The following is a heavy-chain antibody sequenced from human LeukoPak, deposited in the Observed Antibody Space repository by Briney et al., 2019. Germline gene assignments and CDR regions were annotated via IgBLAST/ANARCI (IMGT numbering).Heavy chain of an antibody. V-gene: IGHV3-21*06. Sequence: PGGSLRLSCTASGLTFSTSGFNWVRQAPGKWLEWVASIGPTGSDRYHADSIKGRFTISRDNANNFLYLQLNSLRAEDTAVYYCATETNDSHYDYWGHGTLLTVSS. CDR3: ATETNDSHYDY. D-gene: IGHD1-14*01. CDR1: GLTFSTSG. CDR2: IGPTGSDR. J-gene: IGHJ4*01.